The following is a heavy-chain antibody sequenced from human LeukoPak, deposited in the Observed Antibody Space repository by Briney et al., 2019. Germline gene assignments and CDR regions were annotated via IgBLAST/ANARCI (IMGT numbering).Heavy chain of an antibody. V-gene: IGHV1-3*01. J-gene: IGHJ3*02. CDR3: ARTFYGSGETSVPYGGAFDI. CDR2: INAGNGNT. Sequence: PVSLSCTASGYTFTTYAMHWVRQAPGQTLEWMGWINAGNGNTKYSQKFQGRVTITRDTSASTAYMELSSLRSEDTAVYCCARTFYGSGETSVPYGGAFDIWGQGTMVTVSS. D-gene: IGHD3-10*01. CDR1: GYTFTTYA.